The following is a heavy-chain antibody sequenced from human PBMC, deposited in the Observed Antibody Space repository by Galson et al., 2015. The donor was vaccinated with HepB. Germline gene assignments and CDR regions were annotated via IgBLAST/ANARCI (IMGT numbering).Heavy chain of an antibody. Sequence: SVKVSCKASGYTFTSYYMHWVRQAPGQGLEWMGIINPSGGSTSYAQKFQGRVTMTRDTSTSTVYMELSSLRSEDTAVYYCARGPYYYDSSGDLDPEKCFQHWGQGTLVTVSS. J-gene: IGHJ1*01. V-gene: IGHV1-46*03. CDR3: ARGPYYYDSSGDLDPEKCFQH. D-gene: IGHD3-22*01. CDR2: INPSGGST. CDR1: GYTFTSYY.